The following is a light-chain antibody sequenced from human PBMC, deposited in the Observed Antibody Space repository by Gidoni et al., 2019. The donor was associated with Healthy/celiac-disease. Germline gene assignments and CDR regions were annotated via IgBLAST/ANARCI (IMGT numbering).Light chain of an antibody. CDR1: QRIRND. CDR2: SAS. Sequence: AVQMTPSPSSLSASVGDRATITCRSSQRIRNDLGWYQQKPGKAPKLLIYSASSLQSGVPSRFSGSGSGTDFTLTISSLQPEDFATYYCLQDYNYPWTFGQGTKLEIK. V-gene: IGKV1-6*01. CDR3: LQDYNYPWT. J-gene: IGKJ1*01.